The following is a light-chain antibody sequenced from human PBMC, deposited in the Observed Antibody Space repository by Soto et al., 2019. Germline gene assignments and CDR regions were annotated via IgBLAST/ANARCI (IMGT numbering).Light chain of an antibody. V-gene: IGKV3-11*01. CDR1: QSVDSY. J-gene: IGKJ3*01. CDR3: QQRSNWPLT. CDR2: DAS. Sequence: EIVLTQSPATLSLSPGERATLSCRASQSVDSYLACYQQTPGQAPRLLIYDASNRATGIPARFSGSGSGTDFTLTIISLEPEDFAVYYCQQRSNWPLTFGPGTKVDIK.